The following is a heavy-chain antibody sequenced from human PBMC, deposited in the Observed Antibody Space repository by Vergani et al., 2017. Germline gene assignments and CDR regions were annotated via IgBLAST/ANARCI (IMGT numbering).Heavy chain of an antibody. V-gene: IGHV4-39*01. Sequence: QVQLQESGPGLVKPSQTLSLTCSVSGGSITSSSYYWGWFRQPPGKGLEWIGNIYHSGGAYYNPSLKGRVTISVDTSKNQFSLEVTSVTAADTAIYFCARTESFILRYFHWALWGQGTLVTVSS. D-gene: IGHD3-9*01. CDR2: IYHSGGA. CDR3: ARTESFILRYFHWAL. CDR1: GGSITSSSYY. J-gene: IGHJ4*02.